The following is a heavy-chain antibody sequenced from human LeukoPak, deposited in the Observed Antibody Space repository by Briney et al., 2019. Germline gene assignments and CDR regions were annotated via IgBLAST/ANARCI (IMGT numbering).Heavy chain of an antibody. CDR2: VGGSNTDT. D-gene: IGHD2-8*01. CDR3: ATHDTMVGIS. J-gene: IGHJ1*01. Sequence: GGSLRLSCVASGFSFSRNAMNWLRQPPGKGLEWVSGVGGSNTDTSYADSVKGRFTISRDNSQNTVSLVMNNLRAEDTAIYYCATHDTMVGISWGQGTLGTVSS. V-gene: IGHV3-23*01. CDR1: GFSFSRNA.